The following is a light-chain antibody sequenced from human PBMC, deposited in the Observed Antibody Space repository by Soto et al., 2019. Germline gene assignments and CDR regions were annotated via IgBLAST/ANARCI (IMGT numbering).Light chain of an antibody. CDR2: DSS. J-gene: IGKJ1*01. V-gene: IGKV3-20*01. CDR3: QHFGNSPWT. Sequence: ENVLTQFPGTLSLSPGQRVTLSCRASQSVNSVYIAWYQQKPGQPPRLLIFDSSKRATGVPDRFSGSGSGPDFTLTISRLQPDDFAVYFCQHFGNSPWTFGQGTRIEIK. CDR1: QSVNSVY.